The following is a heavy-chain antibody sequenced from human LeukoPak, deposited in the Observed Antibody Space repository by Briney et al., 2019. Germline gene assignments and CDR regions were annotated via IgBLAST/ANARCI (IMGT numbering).Heavy chain of an antibody. V-gene: IGHV1-46*01. Sequence: ASVKVSCKASGYTFTSYYMHWARQAPGQGLEWMGIINPSGGSTSYAQRFQGRVTMTTDTSTNTAYMELRSLRSDDSAVYYCARVGRDYYDRSGYLVGAFDIWGQGTMVTVSS. CDR2: INPSGGST. D-gene: IGHD3-22*01. CDR3: ARVGRDYYDRSGYLVGAFDI. CDR1: GYTFTSYY. J-gene: IGHJ3*02.